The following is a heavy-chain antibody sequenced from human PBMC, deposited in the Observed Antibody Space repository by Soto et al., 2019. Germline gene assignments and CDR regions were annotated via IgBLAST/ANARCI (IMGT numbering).Heavy chain of an antibody. V-gene: IGHV4-39*01. CDR2: IYYSGST. D-gene: IGHD3-22*01. Sequence: QLQLQESGPGLVKPSETLSLTCTVSGGSISSSSYYWGWIRQPPGKGLEWIGSIYYSGSTYYKPSLKRRVTIPVDTSKNQFSLKLSSVTAAATAVYYCAMDYDRSGEYWGQGTLVTVSP. CDR1: GGSISSSSYY. CDR3: AMDYDRSGEY. J-gene: IGHJ4*02.